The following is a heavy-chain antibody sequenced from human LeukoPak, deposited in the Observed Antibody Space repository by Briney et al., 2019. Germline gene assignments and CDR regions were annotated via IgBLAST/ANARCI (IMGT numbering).Heavy chain of an antibody. CDR3: ARRRINVDTAMADYFDD. V-gene: IGHV5-51*01. J-gene: IGHJ4*02. CDR1: GYSFTSYW. CDR2: IYPGDSDT. D-gene: IGHD5-18*01. Sequence: GESLKISCKGSGYSFTSYWIGWVRQMPGKGLEWMGIIYPGDSDTRYSPSFQGQVTISADKSISTAYLQWSSLKASDTAMYYWARRRINVDTAMADYFDDWGQGTLVTVSS.